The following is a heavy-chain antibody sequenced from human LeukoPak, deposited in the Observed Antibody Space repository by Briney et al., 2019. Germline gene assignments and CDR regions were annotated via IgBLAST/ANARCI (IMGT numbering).Heavy chain of an antibody. CDR3: ARDKGDYGDYTNWFDP. CDR1: GGSFSGYY. J-gene: IGHJ5*02. Sequence: SETLSLTCAVYGGSFSGYYWSCIRPPPGKGLEWIGEINHSGSTNYNPSLKSRVTISVDTSKNQFSLKLSSVTAADTAVYYCARDKGDYGDYTNWFDPWGQGTLVTVSS. V-gene: IGHV4-34*01. D-gene: IGHD4-17*01. CDR2: INHSGST.